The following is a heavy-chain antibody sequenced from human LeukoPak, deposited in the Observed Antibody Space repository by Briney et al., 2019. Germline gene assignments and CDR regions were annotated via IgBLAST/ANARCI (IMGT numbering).Heavy chain of an antibody. V-gene: IGHV1-3*01. CDR3: ASSLYSSGWYQSSRFDY. D-gene: IGHD6-19*01. CDR1: GYTFTSYA. CDR2: INAGNGNT. J-gene: IGHJ4*02. Sequence: VASVKVSCKASGYTFTSYAMHWVRQAPGQRLEWMGWINAGNGNTKYSQKFQGRVTITRDTSASTAYMELSSLRSEDTAVYYCASSLYSSGWYQSSRFDYWGQGTLVTVPS.